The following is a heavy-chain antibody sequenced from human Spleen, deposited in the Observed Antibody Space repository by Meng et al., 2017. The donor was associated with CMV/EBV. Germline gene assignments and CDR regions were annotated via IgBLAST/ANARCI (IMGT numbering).Heavy chain of an antibody. CDR1: GFTFSSYE. D-gene: IGHD2-2*02. CDR3: ARVGCSSTSRYSAWFDP. Sequence: GESLKISCAASGFTFSSYEMNWVRQAPGKGLEWVSYISSSGSTIYYADSVKGRFTISRDNAKNSLYLQMNSLRAEDTAVYYCARVGCSSTSRYSAWFDPWGQGTLVTVSS. J-gene: IGHJ5*02. V-gene: IGHV3-48*03. CDR2: ISSSGSTI.